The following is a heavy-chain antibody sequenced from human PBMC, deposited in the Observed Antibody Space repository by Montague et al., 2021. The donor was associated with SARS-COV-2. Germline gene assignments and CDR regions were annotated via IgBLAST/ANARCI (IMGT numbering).Heavy chain of an antibody. Sequence: SETLSLTCAVSGGSISSSNWWSWVRQPPGKGLEWIGEIYHSGSTNYNSSLKSRVTISVDKSKNQFSLKLSSVTAADTAVYYCARGYRRITIFGVVIYDAFDIWGQGTMVTVSS. V-gene: IGHV4-4*02. CDR1: GGSISSSNW. CDR2: IYHSGST. D-gene: IGHD3-3*01. CDR3: ARGYRRITIFGVVIYDAFDI. J-gene: IGHJ3*02.